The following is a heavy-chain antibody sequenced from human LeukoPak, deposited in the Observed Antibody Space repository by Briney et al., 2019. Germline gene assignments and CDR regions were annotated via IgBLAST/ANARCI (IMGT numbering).Heavy chain of an antibody. D-gene: IGHD3-10*01. V-gene: IGHV4-34*01. CDR2: INHSGST. CDR3: AIGEDVDY. Sequence: SWVRQMPGKGLEWIGEINHSGSTNYNPSLKSRVTISVDTSKNQFSLKLSSVTAADTAVYYCAIGEDVDYWGQGTLVTVSS. J-gene: IGHJ4*02.